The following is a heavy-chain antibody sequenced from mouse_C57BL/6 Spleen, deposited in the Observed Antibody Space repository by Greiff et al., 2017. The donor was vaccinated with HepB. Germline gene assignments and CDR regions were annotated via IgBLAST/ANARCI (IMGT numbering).Heavy chain of an antibody. V-gene: IGHV1-64*01. CDR3: ARGDGSSLPYAMDY. CDR2: IHPNSGST. CDR1: GYTFTSYW. D-gene: IGHD1-1*01. Sequence: QVQLQQPGAELVKPGASVKLSCKASGYTFTSYWMHWVKQRPGQGLEWIGMIHPNSGSTNYNEKFKSKATLTVDKSSSTAYMQLSSLTSEDSAVYYCARGDGSSLPYAMDYWGQGTSVTVSS. J-gene: IGHJ4*01.